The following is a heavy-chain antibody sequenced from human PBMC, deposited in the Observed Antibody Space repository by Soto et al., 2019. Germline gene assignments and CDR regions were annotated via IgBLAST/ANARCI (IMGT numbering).Heavy chain of an antibody. CDR2: IIPIFGTA. CDR1: GGTFSSYA. Sequence: QVQLVQSGAEVKKPGSSVKVSCKASGGTFSSYAISWVRQAPGQGLEWMGGIIPIFGTANYAQKFQGRVTITGDDSTSTAYMELSSLRSEATAVYYCARPFPDGRSYYYYYGMDVWGQGTTVTVSS. D-gene: IGHD2-15*01. J-gene: IGHJ6*02. CDR3: ARPFPDGRSYYYYYGMDV. V-gene: IGHV1-69*12.